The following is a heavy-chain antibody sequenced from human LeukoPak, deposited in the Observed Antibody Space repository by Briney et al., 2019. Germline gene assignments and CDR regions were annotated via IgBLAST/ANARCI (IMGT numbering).Heavy chain of an antibody. J-gene: IGHJ4*02. Sequence: PSETLSLTCAVFGGSFSDYYWGWIRQPPGKGLEWIGEINHSGSTNQNPSLKSRVTISVDTSKNQFSLRLSSVTAADTAVYYCARAEVTFGGVIVSYFDYWGQGALVTVSS. V-gene: IGHV4-34*01. CDR2: INHSGST. CDR3: ARAEVTFGGVIVSYFDY. D-gene: IGHD3-16*02. CDR1: GGSFSDYY.